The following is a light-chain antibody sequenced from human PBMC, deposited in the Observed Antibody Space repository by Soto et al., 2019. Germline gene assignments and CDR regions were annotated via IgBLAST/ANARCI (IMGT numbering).Light chain of an antibody. CDR1: TSNIGAPYD. Sequence: QSVLTQPPSVSGAPGQRVSISCTGSTSNIGAPYDVHWYQHLPGTAPKLIIHGVTHRPSGVSTRFSASKSAYTASLTISGLQAEDEADYYCSSFTTNYFYVFGPGTQLTVL. CDR2: GVT. J-gene: IGLJ1*01. CDR3: SSFTTNYFYV. V-gene: IGLV1-40*01.